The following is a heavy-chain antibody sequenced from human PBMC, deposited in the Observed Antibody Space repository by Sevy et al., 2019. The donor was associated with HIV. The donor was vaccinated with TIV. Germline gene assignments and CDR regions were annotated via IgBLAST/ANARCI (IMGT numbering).Heavy chain of an antibody. V-gene: IGHV1-69*13. CDR1: GGTFSSYA. Sequence: ASVKVSCKASGGTFSSYAISWVRQAPGQGLEWMGGIIPIFGTANYAQKFQGRATITADESTSTAYMELSSLRSEDTAVYYCARDLERGYSHRTSGDAFDIWGQGTMVTVSS. J-gene: IGHJ3*02. D-gene: IGHD5-18*01. CDR2: IIPIFGTA. CDR3: ARDLERGYSHRTSGDAFDI.